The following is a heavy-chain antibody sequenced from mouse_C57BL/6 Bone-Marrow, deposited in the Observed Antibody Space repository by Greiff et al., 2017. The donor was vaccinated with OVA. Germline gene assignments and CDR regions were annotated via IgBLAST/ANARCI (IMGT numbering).Heavy chain of an antibody. CDR3: ARQELLRRGAWFAY. V-gene: IGHV5-6*01. D-gene: IGHD1-2*01. CDR1: GFTFSSYG. J-gene: IGHJ3*01. CDR2: ISSGGSYT. Sequence: EVQLQESGGDLVKPGGSLKLSCAASGFTFSSYGMSWVRQTTDKRLEWVATISSGGSYTYYPDSVKGRFTISRDNAKNTLYLQMSSLKSEDTAMYYCARQELLRRGAWFAYWGQGTLVTVSA.